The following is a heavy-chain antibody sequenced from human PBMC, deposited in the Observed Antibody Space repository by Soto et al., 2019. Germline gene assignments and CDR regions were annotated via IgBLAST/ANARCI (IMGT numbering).Heavy chain of an antibody. J-gene: IGHJ4*02. CDR1: GYSFSTYW. V-gene: IGHV5-51*01. D-gene: IGHD3-10*01. Sequence: PGESLKISCTGSGYSFSTYWIAWVRRMPGKGLEWMGIIYPGDSDTRYSPSFQGQVTISADTSTKTAYLQWSSLKASDTAIYYCARLPQLLWFGALTSRACYFNYWGPGTLVTVSS. CDR2: IYPGDSDT. CDR3: ARLPQLLWFGALTSRACYFNY.